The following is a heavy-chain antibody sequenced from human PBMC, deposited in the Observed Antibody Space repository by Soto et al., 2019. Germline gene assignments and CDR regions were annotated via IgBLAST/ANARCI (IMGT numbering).Heavy chain of an antibody. D-gene: IGHD6-19*01. CDR1: GGSISSYY. CDR3: AINYSSGVFDY. CDR2: IYYSGST. V-gene: IGHV4-59*08. J-gene: IGHJ4*02. Sequence: PSETLSLTCTVSGGSISSYYWSWIRQPPGKGLEWIGYIYYSGSTNYNPSLKSRVTISVDTSKNQFSLKLSSVTAADTAVYYCAINYSSGVFDYWGQGTLVTVSS.